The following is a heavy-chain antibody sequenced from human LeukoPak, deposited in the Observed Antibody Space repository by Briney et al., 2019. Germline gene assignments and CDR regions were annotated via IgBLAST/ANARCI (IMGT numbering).Heavy chain of an antibody. V-gene: IGHV3-21*01. D-gene: IGHD3-10*01. CDR1: GFTFSSYS. Sequence: PGGSLRLSCAASGFTFSSYSMNWVRQAPGKGPEWVSFISSSSSYIYYADSVKGRFTISRDNAKNSLYLQMNSLRAEDTAVYYCARGEYGSGSYHIDYWGQGTLVTVSS. CDR2: ISSSSSYI. J-gene: IGHJ4*02. CDR3: ARGEYGSGSYHIDY.